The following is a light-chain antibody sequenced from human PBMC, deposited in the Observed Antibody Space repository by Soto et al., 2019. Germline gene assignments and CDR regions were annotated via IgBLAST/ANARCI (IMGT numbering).Light chain of an antibody. Sequence: ILMTQSPSSLSAFVGDRVTITCRASQDIFNFLAWYQQKPGKAPKLLIYAASSLQSGVPSRFSGSGSGTDFTLTISSLQPEDFATYYCQQSYSTLTWTFGQGTKVDIK. V-gene: IGKV1-39*01. J-gene: IGKJ1*01. CDR1: QDIFNF. CDR2: AAS. CDR3: QQSYSTLTWT.